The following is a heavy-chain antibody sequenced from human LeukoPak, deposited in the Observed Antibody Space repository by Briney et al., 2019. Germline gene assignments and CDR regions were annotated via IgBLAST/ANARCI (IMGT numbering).Heavy chain of an antibody. V-gene: IGHV3-30*18. CDR3: AQEGIAVPHLTRGYFNL. D-gene: IGHD6-13*01. J-gene: IGHJ2*01. CDR1: GFIFSDFD. Sequence: PGKSLRLSCAASGFIFSDFDMHWVRQAPGKGLQWVALMSHNGVKDSYEDSVKGRFTISRDNSKNTLYLQMNSQRTEDTAVYYCAQEGIAVPHLTRGYFNLWGRGSLVTVSS. CDR2: MSHNGVKD.